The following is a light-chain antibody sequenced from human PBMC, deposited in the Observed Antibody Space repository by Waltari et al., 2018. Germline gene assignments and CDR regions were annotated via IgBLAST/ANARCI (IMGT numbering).Light chain of an antibody. CDR3: SSYTSSSTLYV. J-gene: IGLJ1*01. Sequence: QSALTQPASVSGSPGQSITISCTGTSSDVGGYNYVSWYQQHPGKAPKLMIYEVSNRPSGVSTRFSGSNSGNTASLTISGLQAEDEADYYCSSYTSSSTLYVFGTGTKVTVL. V-gene: IGLV2-14*01. CDR2: EVS. CDR1: SSDVGGYNY.